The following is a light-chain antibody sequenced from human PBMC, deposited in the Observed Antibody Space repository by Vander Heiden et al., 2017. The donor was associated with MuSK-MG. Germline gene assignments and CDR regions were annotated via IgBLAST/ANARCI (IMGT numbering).Light chain of an antibody. V-gene: IGKV1-6*01. Sequence: AIQMTQSPSSLSASVGDRITISCRASQGIGNDLGWYQQKPGKAPVLLIYGASSLQNGVPSRFSGSASGTDFSLTISGLQPEDFATYFCRQDYSYPYTFGQGTKLEIK. CDR2: GAS. J-gene: IGKJ2*01. CDR1: QGIGND. CDR3: RQDYSYPYT.